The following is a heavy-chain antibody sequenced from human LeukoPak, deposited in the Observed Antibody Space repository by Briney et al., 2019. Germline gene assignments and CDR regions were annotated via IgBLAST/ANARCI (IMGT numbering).Heavy chain of an antibody. CDR1: GFTFSSYD. D-gene: IGHD3-10*01. Sequence: GGSLRLSSAASGFTFSSYDMHWVRQAPGKGLEWVAFIRSDGSNKYYADSVKGRFTISRDNFKNTLYLQMNSLRAEDTAVYYCAKEAFKAYYYGSGSYRQGRGYFDYWGQGTLVTVSS. CDR3: AKEAFKAYYYGSGSYRQGRGYFDY. V-gene: IGHV3-30*02. J-gene: IGHJ4*02. CDR2: IRSDGSNK.